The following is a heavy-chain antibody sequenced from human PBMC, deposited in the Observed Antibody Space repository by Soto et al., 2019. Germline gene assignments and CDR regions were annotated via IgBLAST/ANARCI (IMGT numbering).Heavy chain of an antibody. CDR2: INSDGSST. CDR1: GFTFSSYW. J-gene: IGHJ6*02. D-gene: IGHD3-9*01. Sequence: GGSLRLSCAASGFTFSSYWMHWVRQAPGKGLVWVSRINSDGSSTSYADSVKGRFTISRDNAKNTLYLQMNSLRAEDTAVYYCAREGGYYDILTGYAYYYYGMDVWGQGTTVTVSS. V-gene: IGHV3-74*01. CDR3: AREGGYYDILTGYAYYYYGMDV.